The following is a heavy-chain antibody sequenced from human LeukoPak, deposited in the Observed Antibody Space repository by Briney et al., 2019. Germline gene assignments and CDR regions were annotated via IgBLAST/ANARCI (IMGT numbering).Heavy chain of an antibody. CDR3: ARGTTTVTTANWFDP. V-gene: IGHV4-59*01. D-gene: IGHD4-17*01. J-gene: IGHJ5*02. Sequence: SETLSLTCTVSDRSISSYYWSWIRQPPGKGLEWIGYIYYSGSTNYNPSLKSRVTISVDTSKNQFSLKLSSVTAADTAVYYCARGTTTVTTANWFDPWGQGTLVTVSS. CDR1: DRSISSYY. CDR2: IYYSGST.